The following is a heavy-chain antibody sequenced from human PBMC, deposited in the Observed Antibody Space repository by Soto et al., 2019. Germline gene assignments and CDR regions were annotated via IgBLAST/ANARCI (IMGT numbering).Heavy chain of an antibody. CDR3: ARYCTNGVCYDAFDI. CDR2: ISAYNGNT. D-gene: IGHD2-8*01. CDR1: GYTFTSYG. J-gene: IGHJ3*02. V-gene: IGHV1-18*01. Sequence: ASVKVSCKASGYTFTSYGISWVRQAPGQGLEWMGWISAYNGNTNYAQKLQGRVTMTTDTSTSTAYMELRSLRSDDTAVYYCARYCTNGVCYDAFDIWGQGTMVTVSS.